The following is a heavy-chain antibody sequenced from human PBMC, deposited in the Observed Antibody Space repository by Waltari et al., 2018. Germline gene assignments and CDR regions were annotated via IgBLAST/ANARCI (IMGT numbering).Heavy chain of an antibody. J-gene: IGHJ5*02. V-gene: IGHV1-2*02. CDR2: INPNSGGT. D-gene: IGHD3-22*01. Sequence: QVQLVQSGAEVKKPGASVKVSCKASGYTFTGYYMHWVRQAPGQGLEWMGWINPNSGGTNDAQKFQGRVTMTRDTSISTAYMELSRLRSDDTAVYYCARSSGYTNWFDPWGQGTLVTVSS. CDR1: GYTFTGYY. CDR3: ARSSGYTNWFDP.